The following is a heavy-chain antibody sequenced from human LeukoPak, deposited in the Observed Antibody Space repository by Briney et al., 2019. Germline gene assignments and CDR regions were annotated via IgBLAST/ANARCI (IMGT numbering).Heavy chain of an antibody. CDR2: IYYSGST. V-gene: IGHV4-59*12. Sequence: SSETLSLTCTVSGGAISSYYWSWIRQPPGKGLEWIGYIYYSGSTYYNPSLKSRVTISVDTSKNQFSLKLSSVTAADTAVYYCARVSCSGGSCLSGFDYWGQGTLVTVSS. D-gene: IGHD2-15*01. J-gene: IGHJ4*02. CDR3: ARVSCSGGSCLSGFDY. CDR1: GGAISSYY.